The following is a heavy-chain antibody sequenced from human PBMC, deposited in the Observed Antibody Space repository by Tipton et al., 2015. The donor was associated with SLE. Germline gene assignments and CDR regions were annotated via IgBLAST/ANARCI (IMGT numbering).Heavy chain of an antibody. Sequence: TLSLTCTVSGGSISNYYWSWIRQPAGKGLEWIGRIYTSGSTNYNPSLKSRVTISLDTSKNQFSLKLRSVTAADTAVYYCAGAWQGYCSGGTCYVLDYWGQGTLVTVSS. CDR2: IYTSGST. CDR3: AGAWQGYCSGGTCYVLDY. CDR1: GGSISNYY. D-gene: IGHD2-15*01. V-gene: IGHV4-4*07. J-gene: IGHJ4*02.